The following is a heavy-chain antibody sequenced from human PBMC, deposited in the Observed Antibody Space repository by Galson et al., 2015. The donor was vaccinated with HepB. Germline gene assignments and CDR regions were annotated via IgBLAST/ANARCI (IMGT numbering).Heavy chain of an antibody. D-gene: IGHD2-15*01. CDR1: GYTFISYG. CDR2: ISTYNGNT. J-gene: IGHJ4*02. CDR3: VRDAGRYCSGASCYPGYDY. V-gene: IGHV1-18*01. Sequence: SVKVSCKASGYTFISYGVIWVRQAPGQGLEWMGWISTYNGNTKYAQKFQGRVTMTTDTSTSTAYMDLRSLRSDDTAVYYCVRDAGRYCSGASCYPGYDYRGQGTLVTVSS.